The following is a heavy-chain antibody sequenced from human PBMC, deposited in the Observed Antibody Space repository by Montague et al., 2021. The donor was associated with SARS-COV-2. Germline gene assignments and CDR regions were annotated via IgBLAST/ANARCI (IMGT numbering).Heavy chain of an antibody. V-gene: IGHV3-74*01. CDR3: ARDLPSFFLGIAVAGPFDP. D-gene: IGHD6-19*01. CDR2: INIDGSGT. CDR1: GFIFSNYW. Sequence: SLRLSCAASGFIFSNYWMHWVRQAPGKGLVWVSRINIDGSGTTYADSVKGRFTIPRDNAKDSLYLQMNSLRAEDTAVYYCARDLPSFFLGIAVAGPFDPWGQGTLVTVSS. J-gene: IGHJ5*02.